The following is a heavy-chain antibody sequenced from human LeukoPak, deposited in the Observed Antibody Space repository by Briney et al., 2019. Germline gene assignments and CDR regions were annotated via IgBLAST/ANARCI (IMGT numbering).Heavy chain of an antibody. J-gene: IGHJ5*02. CDR2: MYYSGST. CDR3: AGPYYYDSRIDP. CDR1: GVSISSGDYY. V-gene: IGHV4-30-4*01. D-gene: IGHD3-22*01. Sequence: PSQTLSLTCTVSGVSISSGDYYWSWIRQPPGKGLEWIGYMYYSGSTYYNPSLKSRVTISADTSKNQFSLKLSSVTAADTAVYYCAGPYYYDSRIDPWGQGTLVTVSS.